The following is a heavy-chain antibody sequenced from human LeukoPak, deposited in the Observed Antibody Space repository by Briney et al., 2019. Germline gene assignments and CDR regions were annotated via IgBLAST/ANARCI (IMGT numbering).Heavy chain of an antibody. CDR3: ARDFIFPNWFDP. V-gene: IGHV1-46*01. Sequence: ASVKVSCKASGYTFTSYYMHWVRQAPGQGLEWMGIINPSGGSTNYAQKFQGRVTMTRDTSISTAYMELSRLRSDDTAVYYCARDFIFPNWFDPWGQGTLVTVSS. CDR1: GYTFTSYY. D-gene: IGHD3-3*01. CDR2: INPSGGST. J-gene: IGHJ5*02.